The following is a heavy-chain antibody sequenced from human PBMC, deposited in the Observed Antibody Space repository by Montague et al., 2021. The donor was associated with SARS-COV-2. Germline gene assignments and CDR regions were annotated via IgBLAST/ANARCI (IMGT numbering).Heavy chain of an antibody. CDR2: IYYSVST. CDR3: ARGVDWLSHYYYYGMDV. Sequence: TLSLTCTVSGGSISSGGYYWSWVRQHPGKGLEWIGYIYYSVSTYYNPSLKSRVTISVDTSKNQFSLKLSSVAAADTAVYYCARGVDWLSHYYYYGMDVWGQGTTVTVSS. CDR1: GGSISSGGYY. D-gene: IGHD3-9*01. J-gene: IGHJ6*02. V-gene: IGHV4-31*03.